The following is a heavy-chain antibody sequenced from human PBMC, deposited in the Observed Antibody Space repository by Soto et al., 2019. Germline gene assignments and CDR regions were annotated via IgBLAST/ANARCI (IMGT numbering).Heavy chain of an antibody. CDR1: GDSASSNSAA. CDR2: TYYRSKWYN. V-gene: IGHV6-1*01. D-gene: IGHD4-17*01. J-gene: IGHJ4*02. Sequence: SQTLSLTCAISGDSASSNSAAWNWIRQSPSRGLEWLGRTYYRSKWYNDYAVSVKSRITINPDTSKNQFSLQLNSVTPEDTAVYYFVREEVMTTVTTEFDYWGQGTLVTVSS. CDR3: VREEVMTTVTTEFDY.